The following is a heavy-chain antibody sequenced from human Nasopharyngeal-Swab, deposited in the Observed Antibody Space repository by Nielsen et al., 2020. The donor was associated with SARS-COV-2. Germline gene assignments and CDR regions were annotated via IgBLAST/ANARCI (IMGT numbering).Heavy chain of an antibody. D-gene: IGHD5-18*01. Sequence: SVKVSCKASGGTFSGYAISWVRQAPGQGLEWMGGIIPIFGTANYAQKFQGRVTITADESTSTAYLELSSLSSEDTAVYYCARGGGEELWSKNYYYYGMDVWGQGTTVTVSS. CDR3: ARGGGEELWSKNYYYYGMDV. CDR1: GGTFSGYA. V-gene: IGHV1-69*13. CDR2: IIPIFGTA. J-gene: IGHJ6*02.